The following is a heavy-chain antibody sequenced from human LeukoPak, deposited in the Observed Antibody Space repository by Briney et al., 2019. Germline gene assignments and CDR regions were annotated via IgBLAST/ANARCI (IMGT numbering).Heavy chain of an antibody. CDR1: GYSISSGYY. D-gene: IGHD3-22*01. J-gene: IGHJ6*03. CDR3: ARDRYYYDSSGYKYMDV. V-gene: IGHV4-38-2*02. Sequence: SETLSLTCTVSGYSISSGYYWGWIRQPPGKGLEWIGNIYHSGSTYYNPSLKSRVTMSVDTSKNQFSLKLNSVTAADTAVYYCARDRYYYDSSGYKYMDVWGKGTTVTVSS. CDR2: IYHSGST.